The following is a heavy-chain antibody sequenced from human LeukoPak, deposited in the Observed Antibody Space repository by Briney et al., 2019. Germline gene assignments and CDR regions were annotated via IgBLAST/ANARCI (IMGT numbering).Heavy chain of an antibody. Sequence: PSETLSLTCAVYGGSFSGYYWSWIRQPPGKGLEWIGEINHSGSTNYNPSLKSRVTISVDTSKNQFSLKLSSVTAADMAVYYCARIHRYCSGGACYVLDNWGQGTLVAVSS. CDR3: ARIHRYCSGGACYVLDN. V-gene: IGHV4-34*01. D-gene: IGHD2-15*01. J-gene: IGHJ4*02. CDR2: INHSGST. CDR1: GGSFSGYY.